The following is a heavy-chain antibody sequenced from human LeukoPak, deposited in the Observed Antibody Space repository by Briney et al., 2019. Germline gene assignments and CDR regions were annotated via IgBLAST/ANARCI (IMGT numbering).Heavy chain of an antibody. CDR2: ISTSGSTI. CDR1: GFSFRTYE. V-gene: IGHV3-48*03. D-gene: IGHD3-16*01. J-gene: IGHJ4*02. CDR3: ARGGSYFVH. Sequence: PGGSLRLSCAASGFSFRTYEMTWVRQAPGKGLEWVSHISTSGSTINYADSVKGRFTISRDNAKNSLYLRMNSLRAEDTAVYYCARGGSYFVHWGQGTLVTVSS.